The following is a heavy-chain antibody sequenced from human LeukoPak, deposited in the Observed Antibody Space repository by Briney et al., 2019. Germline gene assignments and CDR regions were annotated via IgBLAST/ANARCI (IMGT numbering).Heavy chain of an antibody. D-gene: IGHD6-6*01. CDR1: GYTFPSYF. J-gene: IGHJ4*02. Sequence: GASVKVSCKASGYTFPSYFMHWVRQAPGQGLEWMGIINPTGGNTTYAQKFQGRVTMTRDTSTSTVYMELSSLRSDDTAAYYCARTAARRFDYWGQGTLVTVSS. CDR2: INPTGGNT. V-gene: IGHV1-46*01. CDR3: ARTAARRFDY.